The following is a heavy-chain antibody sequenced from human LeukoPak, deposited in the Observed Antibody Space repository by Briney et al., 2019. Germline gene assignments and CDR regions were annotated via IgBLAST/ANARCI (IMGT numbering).Heavy chain of an antibody. Sequence: GGSLRLSCTASGFRLSDYYMSWIRQVPGKGLEWVSSISSSGSSTSYADSVKGRFTISRDNSKNTLYIQMNSLRAEDTAVYYCATAIAVAGSNTLYYYYGMDVWGQGTTVTVSS. CDR2: ISSSGSST. J-gene: IGHJ6*02. CDR1: GFRLSDYY. CDR3: ATAIAVAGSNTLYYYYGMDV. D-gene: IGHD6-19*01. V-gene: IGHV3-11*01.